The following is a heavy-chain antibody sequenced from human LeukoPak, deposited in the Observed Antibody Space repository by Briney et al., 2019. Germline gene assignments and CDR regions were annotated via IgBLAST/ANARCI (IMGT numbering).Heavy chain of an antibody. D-gene: IGHD3-22*01. Sequence: GSLRLACAASGFTFSDYYMSWIRQAPGKGLEWVSYISSSSSYTNYADSVKGRFTISRDNAKNSLYLQMNSLRAEDTAVYYCARALYYYDSSGYYYWFDPWGQGTLVTVSS. J-gene: IGHJ5*02. CDR1: GFTFSDYY. CDR3: ARALYYYDSSGYYYWFDP. CDR2: ISSSSSYT. V-gene: IGHV3-11*06.